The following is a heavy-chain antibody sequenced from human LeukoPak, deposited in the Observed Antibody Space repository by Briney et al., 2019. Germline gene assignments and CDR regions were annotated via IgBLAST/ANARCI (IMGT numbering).Heavy chain of an antibody. CDR1: GYSFATYW. V-gene: IGHV5-51*01. CDR2: NYPGDSDT. CDR3: ARRVSSSGFDAFDV. Sequence: GESLKISCKGSGYSFATYWIGWVRQMPGKGLEWVGINYPGDSDTTYSPSFQGQVTMSADKSISTAYLQWSSLKASDTAMYYCARRVSSSGFDAFDVWGRGTMVTVSS. D-gene: IGHD5-12*01. J-gene: IGHJ3*01.